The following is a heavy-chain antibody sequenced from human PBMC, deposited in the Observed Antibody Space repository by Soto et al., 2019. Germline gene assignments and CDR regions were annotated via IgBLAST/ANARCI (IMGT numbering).Heavy chain of an antibody. Sequence: QVQLVQSGAEVKKPGASVKVSCKASGYTFSNFDINWVRQAPGQGLEWVGWMDPRNGNTGYAEKFQGRVTMTGNTAIRSAFMELTSLRSEDTAVYYCARDLGDFRSTSGVFLYAMDVWGQGTTVSVS. V-gene: IGHV1-8*01. CDR1: GYTFSNFD. CDR2: MDPRNGNT. J-gene: IGHJ6*02. D-gene: IGHD3-3*01. CDR3: ARDLGDFRSTSGVFLYAMDV.